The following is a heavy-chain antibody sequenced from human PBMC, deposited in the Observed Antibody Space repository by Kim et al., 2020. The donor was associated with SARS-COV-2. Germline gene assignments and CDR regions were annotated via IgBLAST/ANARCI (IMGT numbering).Heavy chain of an antibody. CDR2: IYYSGST. CDR3: ARSGIYCSGGSCYGVFDY. CDR1: GGSISSYY. D-gene: IGHD2-15*01. Sequence: SETLSLTCTVSGGSISSYYWSWIRQPQGKGLEWIGYIYYSGSTNYNPSLKSRVTISVDTSKNQFSLKLSSVTAADTAVYYCARSGIYCSGGSCYGVFDYWGQGTLVTVSS. V-gene: IGHV4-59*01. J-gene: IGHJ4*02.